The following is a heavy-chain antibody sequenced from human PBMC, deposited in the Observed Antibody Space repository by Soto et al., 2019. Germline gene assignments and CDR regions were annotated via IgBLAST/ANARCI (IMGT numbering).Heavy chain of an antibody. J-gene: IGHJ4*02. CDR3: ARARCSSGQCYYFDY. Sequence: EVQLVESGEGLVQPGGSLRLYCEASGFTFSSYNIHWICQAPGKELEFVSAISHSVDKTYYADSVKGRFTITRDNSKNTVWLQMGSLRAEDMAVYYCARARCSSGQCYYFDYWGRGALVSVSS. CDR2: ISHSVDKT. CDR1: GFTFSSYN. D-gene: IGHD2-15*01. V-gene: IGHV3-64*02.